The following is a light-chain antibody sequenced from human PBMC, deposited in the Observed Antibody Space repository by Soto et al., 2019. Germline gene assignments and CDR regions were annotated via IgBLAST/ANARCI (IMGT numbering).Light chain of an antibody. CDR2: AAS. J-gene: IGKJ4*01. CDR3: QQADSFALA. V-gene: IGKV1-12*01. CDR1: QGIANW. Sequence: DIQMTQSPSSVSASVGDRVTITCRASQGIANWLAWYQQKPGKAPKLLIYAASTLQSGVPSRFSGSGSGTGFTLCISSRQPEDFGTYYGQQADSFALAFGGGTVVEMK.